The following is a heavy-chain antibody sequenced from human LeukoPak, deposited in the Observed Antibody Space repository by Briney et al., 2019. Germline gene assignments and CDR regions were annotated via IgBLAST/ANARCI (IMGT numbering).Heavy chain of an antibody. D-gene: IGHD6-13*01. CDR2: ISAYNGNT. V-gene: IGHV1-18*04. CDR1: GYTFTGYY. CDR3: ARDLSLIAAAGGY. J-gene: IGHJ4*02. Sequence: ASVKVSCKASGYTFTGYYMHWVRQAPGQGLEWMGWISAYNGNTNSAQKLQGRVTMTTDTSTSTAYLELRSLRSDDTAVYYCARDLSLIAAAGGYWGQGTLVTVSS.